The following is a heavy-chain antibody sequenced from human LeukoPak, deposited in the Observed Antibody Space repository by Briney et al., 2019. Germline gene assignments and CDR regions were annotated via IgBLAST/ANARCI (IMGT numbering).Heavy chain of an antibody. CDR2: ISSTGGST. CDR3: AGGYSSLDP. J-gene: IGHJ5*02. D-gene: IGHD6-19*01. Sequence: PGGSLRLSCAASGFTFSGYAMSWVRQAPGKGLEWVSGISSTGGSTYYADSVKGRFTISRDNSKNTLYLQMNSLTAEDTAVYYCAGGYSSLDPWGQGTLVTVSS. V-gene: IGHV3-23*01. CDR1: GFTFSGYA.